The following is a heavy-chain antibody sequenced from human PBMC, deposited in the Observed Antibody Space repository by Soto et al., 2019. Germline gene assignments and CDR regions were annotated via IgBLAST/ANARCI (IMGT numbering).Heavy chain of an antibody. D-gene: IGHD3-22*01. CDR1: GYTFTSYG. J-gene: IGHJ3*02. Sequence: ASVKVSCKASGYTFTSYGISWVRQAPGQGLEWMGWISAYNGNTNYAQKLQDRVTMTTDTSTGTAYMELRSLRSDDTAVYYCARGRRHDSSGYYHYNDAFDIWGQGTMVTVSS. V-gene: IGHV1-18*01. CDR2: ISAYNGNT. CDR3: ARGRRHDSSGYYHYNDAFDI.